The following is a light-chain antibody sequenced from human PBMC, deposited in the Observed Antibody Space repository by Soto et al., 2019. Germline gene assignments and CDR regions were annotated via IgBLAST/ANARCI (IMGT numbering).Light chain of an antibody. CDR2: DAS. V-gene: IGKV3-20*01. CDR1: QSVSSSY. CDR3: QQYGSSPYT. Sequence: EIVLTQSPGTLSLSPGERATLSCRASQSVSSSYLAWYQQKPGQAPRLLIYDASSRATGIPDRFSGSGSGTDFTLTILGLEPEDFAVYYCQQYGSSPYTFGQGTELEIK. J-gene: IGKJ2*01.